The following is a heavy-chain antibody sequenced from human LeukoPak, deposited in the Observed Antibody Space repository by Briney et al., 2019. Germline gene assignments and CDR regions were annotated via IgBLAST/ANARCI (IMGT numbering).Heavy chain of an antibody. D-gene: IGHD5-24*01. V-gene: IGHV3-66*01. CDR3: AREQSPYSYYCMDV. Sequence: PGGSLRLSRAASGFTVSSDYMSWVRQAPGKGLEWVSVIYSGGSTYYTDHAKCRSTISRDKSKNTLYLQMNSMSSDDTAAYYCAREQSPYSYYCMDVWGQGTTVTVSS. CDR2: IYSGGST. CDR1: GFTVSSDY. J-gene: IGHJ6*02.